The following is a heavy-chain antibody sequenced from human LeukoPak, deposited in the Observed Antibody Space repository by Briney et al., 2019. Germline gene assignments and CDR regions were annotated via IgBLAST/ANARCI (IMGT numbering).Heavy chain of an antibody. CDR3: ARARSGYSYGWDAFDI. J-gene: IGHJ3*02. D-gene: IGHD5-18*01. Sequence: GSSVKVSCKASGGTFSSYAISWVRQAPGQGLEWMGGIIPIFGTANYAQKFQGRVTITADESTSTAYMELSSLRSEDTAVYYCARARSGYSYGWDAFDIWGQGTMVIVSS. CDR1: GGTFSSYA. CDR2: IIPIFGTA. V-gene: IGHV1-69*01.